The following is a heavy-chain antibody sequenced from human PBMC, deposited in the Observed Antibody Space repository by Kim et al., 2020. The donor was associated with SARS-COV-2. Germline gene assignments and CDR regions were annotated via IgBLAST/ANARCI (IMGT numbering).Heavy chain of an antibody. CDR3: ANDPWSRLRGVIYSYYGMDV. CDR1: GFTFSNCA. CDR2: ISYDGSNK. J-gene: IGHJ6*02. Sequence: GGSLRLSCAASGFTFSNCAMHWVRQAPGKGLEWVAVISYDGSNKNYADSVKGRFTISRDNSKNTLYLHMNSLSAEDTALYYCANDPWSRLRGVIYSYYGMDVWGQGTTVTVSS. V-gene: IGHV3-30-3*02. D-gene: IGHD3-10*01.